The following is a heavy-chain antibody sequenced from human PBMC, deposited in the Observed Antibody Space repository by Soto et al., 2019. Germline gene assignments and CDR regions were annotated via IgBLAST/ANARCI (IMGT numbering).Heavy chain of an antibody. J-gene: IGHJ6*02. CDR2: MNPNSGDT. CDR3: ARAEVGYYDLNYYYYGMDV. V-gene: IGHV1-8*01. D-gene: IGHD3-22*01. Sequence: ASVKVSCKASGYTFTSYDINWVRQATGQGLEWMGWMNPNSGDTGYAQKFQGRVTMTRNTSISTAYMELSSLRSEDTAVYYCARAEVGYYDLNYYYYGMDVWGQGTTVTVS. CDR1: GYTFTSYD.